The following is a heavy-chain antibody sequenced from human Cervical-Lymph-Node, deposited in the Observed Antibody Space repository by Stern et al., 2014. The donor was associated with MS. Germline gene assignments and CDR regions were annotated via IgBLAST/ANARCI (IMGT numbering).Heavy chain of an antibody. CDR3: AATSHVGYFDY. CDR2: IVVGSGNT. D-gene: IGHD1-26*01. V-gene: IGHV1-58*01. J-gene: IGHJ4*02. CDR1: GFTFTSSA. Sequence: QLVQSGPEVEKPGTSVKVSCKASGFTFTSSAVPWVRQARGQRLEWIGWIVVGSGNTNYAQKFQERVTITRDMSTSTAYMELSSLRSEDTAVYYCAATSHVGYFDYWGQGTLVTVSS.